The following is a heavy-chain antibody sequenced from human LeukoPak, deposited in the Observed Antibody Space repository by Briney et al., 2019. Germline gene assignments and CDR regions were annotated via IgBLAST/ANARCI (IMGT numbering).Heavy chain of an antibody. J-gene: IGHJ4*02. D-gene: IGHD6-13*01. Sequence: GRSLRLSCAASGFTFSSYGMHWVRQAPGKGLEWVAVIWYDGSNKYYADSVKGRFTISRGNSKNTLYLQMNSLRAEGTAVYYCARVVYSSSWYVFDYWGQGTLVTVSS. CDR3: ARVVYSSSWYVFDY. CDR1: GFTFSSYG. CDR2: IWYDGSNK. V-gene: IGHV3-33*01.